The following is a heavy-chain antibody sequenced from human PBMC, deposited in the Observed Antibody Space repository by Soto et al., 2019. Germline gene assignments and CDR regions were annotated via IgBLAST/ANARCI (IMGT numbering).Heavy chain of an antibody. V-gene: IGHV3-30*18. D-gene: IGHD3-10*01. J-gene: IGHJ6*02. Sequence: PGGSLRLSCAASGFTFIRYGMHWVRQAPGKGLEWVAIISYDGSLKYYADSVKGRFTISRDNSKSALYLQMNSLRPEDTAVYYCAKDFKVSGSYYGSLNYYYGMDVWGQGTTVTVSS. CDR2: ISYDGSLK. CDR3: AKDFKVSGSYYGSLNYYYGMDV. CDR1: GFTFIRYG.